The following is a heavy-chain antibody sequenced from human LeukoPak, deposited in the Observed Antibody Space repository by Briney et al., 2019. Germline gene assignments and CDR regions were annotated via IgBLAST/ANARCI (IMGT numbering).Heavy chain of an antibody. CDR1: GGSFSGYY. CDR2: INHSGST. J-gene: IGHJ4*02. Sequence: SETLSLTCAVYGGSFSGYYWSWIRQPPGKGLEWIGEINHSGSTIYNPSLKSRVTISLDTSKNQFSLKLSSVTAADTAVYYCARGLYCSGGSCHGVFAYWGQGTLVTVSS. D-gene: IGHD2-15*01. V-gene: IGHV4-34*01. CDR3: ARGLYCSGGSCHGVFAY.